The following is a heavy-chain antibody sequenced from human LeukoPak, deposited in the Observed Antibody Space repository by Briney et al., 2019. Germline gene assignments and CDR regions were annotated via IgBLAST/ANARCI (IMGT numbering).Heavy chain of an antibody. CDR1: GFTFSSYA. V-gene: IGHV3-64*01. CDR3: AREGNYGSGSYSHRDAFDM. D-gene: IGHD3-10*01. CDR2: ISSNGGST. J-gene: IGHJ3*02. Sequence: PGGSLRLSCAASGFTFSSYAMHWVRQAPGKGLEYVSAISSNGGSTYYANSVKDRFTISRDNSKNTLFLQMGSLRAEDMAVYYCAREGNYGSGSYSHRDAFDMWGQGTMVTVSS.